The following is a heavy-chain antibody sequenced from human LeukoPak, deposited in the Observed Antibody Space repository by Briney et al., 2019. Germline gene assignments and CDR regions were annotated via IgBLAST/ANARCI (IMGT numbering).Heavy chain of an antibody. CDR1: GGSISNYY. CDR3: ARDSSDSSGYYYWFDP. J-gene: IGHJ5*02. Sequence: SETLSLTCTVSGGSISNYYWSWIRQPPGKGLEWVGYIYYSGSTNYNPSLKSRVTISVDTSKNQFSLKLSSVTAADTAVYYCARDSSDSSGYYYWFDPWGQGTLVTVSS. D-gene: IGHD3-22*01. V-gene: IGHV4-59*01. CDR2: IYYSGST.